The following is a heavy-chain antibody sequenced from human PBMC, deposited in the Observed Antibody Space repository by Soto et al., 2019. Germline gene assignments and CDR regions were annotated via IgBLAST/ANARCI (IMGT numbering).Heavy chain of an antibody. CDR1: GYTFTSYA. D-gene: IGHD6-19*01. Sequence: ASVKVSCKGSGYTFTSYAMHWVRQAPGQRLEWMGWINAGNGNTKYSQKFQGRVTITRDTSASTAYMELSSLRSEDTAVYYCARDSDSSGWYYFDYWGQGTLVTVSS. V-gene: IGHV1-3*01. CDR3: ARDSDSSGWYYFDY. J-gene: IGHJ4*02. CDR2: INAGNGNT.